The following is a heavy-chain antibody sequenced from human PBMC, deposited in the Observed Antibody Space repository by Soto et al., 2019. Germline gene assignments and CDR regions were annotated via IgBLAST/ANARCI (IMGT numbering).Heavy chain of an antibody. D-gene: IGHD6-13*01. Sequence: GGALRLSCSSSVFTFLSVTMNWFRQAPGKGLEWVSTISSNSAYIYYTYALRGLFTISRDNAKNSLHLQMNSLRAEDTAVYYCTRDASRDSSARGWFDPWGPGTLVTVSS. CDR2: ISSNSAYI. CDR1: VFTFLSVT. V-gene: IGHV3-21*01. J-gene: IGHJ5*02. CDR3: TRDASRDSSARGWFDP.